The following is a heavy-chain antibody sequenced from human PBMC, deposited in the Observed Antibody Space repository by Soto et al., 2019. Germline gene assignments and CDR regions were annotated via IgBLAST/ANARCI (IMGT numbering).Heavy chain of an antibody. Sequence: PSETLSLTCNVSGGPINSPDYYWTWIRQSPGKGLEWIGDMYYNGGTQYNPSLRTRISISLDTSKKHFSLKLRSVTAADTAVYYCARDPVYDYGDYESAEYFQHWGQGTLVTVAS. J-gene: IGHJ1*01. D-gene: IGHD4-17*01. CDR3: ARDPVYDYGDYESAEYFQH. V-gene: IGHV4-30-4*01. CDR1: GGPINSPDYY. CDR2: MYYNGGT.